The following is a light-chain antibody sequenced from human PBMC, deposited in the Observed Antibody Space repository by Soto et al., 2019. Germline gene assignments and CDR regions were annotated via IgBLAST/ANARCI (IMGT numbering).Light chain of an antibody. CDR1: SSDVGGYNY. J-gene: IGLJ1*01. CDR2: EVT. Sequence: QSVLTQPASVSGSPGQSITISCTGTSSDVGGYNYVSWYQQLPGKAPKLLIYEVTDRPSGVSNRFSGSRSGNTASLTISGLQGEEEAAYYCSSYSTSSTLYVFGTGTKVTVL. V-gene: IGLV2-14*01. CDR3: SSYSTSSTLYV.